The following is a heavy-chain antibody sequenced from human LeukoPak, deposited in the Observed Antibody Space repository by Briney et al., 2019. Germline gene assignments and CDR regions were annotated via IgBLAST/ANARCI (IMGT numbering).Heavy chain of an antibody. V-gene: IGHV1-69*05. CDR3: ARARGDFWSGYYINYYYYYMDV. J-gene: IGHJ6*03. D-gene: IGHD3-3*01. CDR2: IIPIFGTA. Sequence: SVKVSCKASGYTFTSYDINWVRQAPGQGLEWMGGIIPIFGTANYAQKFQGRVTITTDESTSTAYMELSSLRSEDTAVYYCARARGDFWSGYYINYYYYYMDVWGKGTTVTVSS. CDR1: GYTFTSYD.